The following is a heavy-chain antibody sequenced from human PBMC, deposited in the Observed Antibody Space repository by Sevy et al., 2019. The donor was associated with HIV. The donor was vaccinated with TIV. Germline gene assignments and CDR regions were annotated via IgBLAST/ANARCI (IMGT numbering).Heavy chain of an antibody. CDR3: VRDTPEGNFGVVRTVYYYYYGMDV. CDR1: GYTFTSYG. D-gene: IGHD3-3*01. J-gene: IGHJ6*02. Sequence: ASVKVSCKASGYTFTSYGISWVRQAPGQGLEWMGWISAYNGNTNYAQKLQGRVTMTTDTSTSTAYMELRSLRSDDTAVYYCVRDTPEGNFGVVRTVYYYYYGMDVWGQGTTVTVSS. CDR2: ISAYNGNT. V-gene: IGHV1-18*01.